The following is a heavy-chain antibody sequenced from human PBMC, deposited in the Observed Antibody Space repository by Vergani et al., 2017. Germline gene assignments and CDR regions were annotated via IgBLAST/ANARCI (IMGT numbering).Heavy chain of an antibody. D-gene: IGHD4-17*01. CDR2: IYYSGST. V-gene: IGHV4-30-4*08. CDR1: GGSISSGDYY. Sequence: QVQLQESGPGLVKPSQTLSLTCTVSGGSISSGDYYWSWIRQPPGKGLEWIGYIYYSGSTYYNPSLKRRVTISVDTSKNQFSLKLSSVTAADTAVYYCARGPYGDYSYYYYYGMDVWGQGTTVTVSS. CDR3: ARGPYGDYSYYYYYGMDV. J-gene: IGHJ6*02.